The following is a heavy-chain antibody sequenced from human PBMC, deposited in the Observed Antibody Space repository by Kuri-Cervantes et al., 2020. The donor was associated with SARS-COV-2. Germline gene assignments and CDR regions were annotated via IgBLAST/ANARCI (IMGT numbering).Heavy chain of an antibody. J-gene: IGHJ4*02. CDR3: ANDWGHIAAAGPFDY. CDR1: GFTFSSYG. CDR2: IRYDGSNK. D-gene: IGHD6-13*01. Sequence: GGSLRLSCAASGFTFSSYGMHWVRQAPGKGLEWVAFIRYDGSNKYYADSVKGRFTISRDNSKNTLYLQMNSLRAEDTAVYYCANDWGHIAAAGPFDYWGQGTLVTVSS. V-gene: IGHV3-30*02.